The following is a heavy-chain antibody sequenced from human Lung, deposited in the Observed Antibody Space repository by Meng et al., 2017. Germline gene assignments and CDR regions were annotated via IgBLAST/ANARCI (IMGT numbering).Heavy chain of an antibody. V-gene: IGHV4-34*01. CDR3: ARGPTTMAHDFDY. Sequence: VRLPRWGGGLLKPSETRSLSCVVSGGSFSDYYWSWIRQPPGKGLEWIGEINHSGSTNYNPSLESRATISVDTSQNNLSLKLSSVTAADSAVYYCARGPTTMAHDFDYWGQGTLVTVSS. CDR2: INHSGST. CDR1: GGSFSDYY. D-gene: IGHD4-11*01. J-gene: IGHJ4*02.